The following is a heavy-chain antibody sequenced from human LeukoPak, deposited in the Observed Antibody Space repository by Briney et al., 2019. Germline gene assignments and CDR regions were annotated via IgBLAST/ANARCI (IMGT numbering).Heavy chain of an antibody. CDR1: GYTFTSYD. Sequence: ASVKVSCKASGYTFTSYDINWVRQATGQGLEWMGWMNPNSGNTGYAQKFQGRVTITRNTSISTAYMELSSLRSEDTAVYYCARAGYYDFWSGHYTGIRDYYMDVWGKGTTVTISS. J-gene: IGHJ6*03. V-gene: IGHV1-8*01. D-gene: IGHD3-3*01. CDR3: ARAGYYDFWSGHYTGIRDYYMDV. CDR2: MNPNSGNT.